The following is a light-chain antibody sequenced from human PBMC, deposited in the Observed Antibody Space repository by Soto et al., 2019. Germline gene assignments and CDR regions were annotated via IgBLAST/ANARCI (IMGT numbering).Light chain of an antibody. CDR2: WAS. J-gene: IGKJ2*01. CDR3: QQYYTSLHS. V-gene: IGKV4-1*01. Sequence: DIVMAQSPDSLAVSLGERATVNCRSSQSVLSTSDNKNYLAWYQQKPGQPPKALIYWASTRESGVPDRFSGSESGTDFTLTSNSLQAEDVAVYYCQQYYTSLHSFGQGPKLEIK. CDR1: QSVLSTSDNKNY.